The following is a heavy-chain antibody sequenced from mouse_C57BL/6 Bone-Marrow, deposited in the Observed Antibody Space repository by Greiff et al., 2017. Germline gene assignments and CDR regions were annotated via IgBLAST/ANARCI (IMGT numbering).Heavy chain of an antibody. V-gene: IGHV1-19*01. J-gene: IGHJ4*01. CDR3: ARDYYYGSRHYAMDY. D-gene: IGHD1-1*01. CDR2: INPYNGGT. CDR1: GYTFTDYY. Sequence: EVQLQQSGPVLVKPGASVKMSCKASGYTFTDYYMNWVKQSHGKSLEWIGVINPYNGGTSYNQKFKGKATLTVDKSSSTAYMELNSLTSEDSAVYYCARDYYYGSRHYAMDYWGQGTSVTVSS.